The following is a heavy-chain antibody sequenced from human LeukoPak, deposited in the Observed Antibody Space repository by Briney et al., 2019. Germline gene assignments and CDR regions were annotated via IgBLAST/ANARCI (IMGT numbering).Heavy chain of an antibody. CDR1: GGSFSAYY. CDR2: INHSGST. Sequence: SETLSLTCAVYGGSFSAYYWSWIRQPPGEGLEWTGEINHSGSTNYNPSLKSRVNISVDTSKNQFSLKLSSVTAADTAVYYCARGNSSGWYYGYWGQGTLVTVSS. V-gene: IGHV4-34*01. J-gene: IGHJ4*02. D-gene: IGHD6-19*01. CDR3: ARGNSSGWYYGY.